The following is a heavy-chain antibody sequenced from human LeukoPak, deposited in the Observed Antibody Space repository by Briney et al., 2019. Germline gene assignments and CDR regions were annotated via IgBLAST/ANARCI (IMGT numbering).Heavy chain of an antibody. V-gene: IGHV4-39*07. CDR3: ARDLIVPDAMTGSGSYSTDY. CDR1: GGSISSSSYY. Sequence: PSETLSLTCSVSGGSISSSSYYWGWIRQPPRKGLEWIGSIYYSGSTYYNPSLKSHVTISVDTSKNQFSLKLSSVTAADTAVYYCARDLIVPDAMTGSGSYSTDYWGQGTLATVSS. CDR2: IYYSGST. D-gene: IGHD3-10*01. J-gene: IGHJ4*02.